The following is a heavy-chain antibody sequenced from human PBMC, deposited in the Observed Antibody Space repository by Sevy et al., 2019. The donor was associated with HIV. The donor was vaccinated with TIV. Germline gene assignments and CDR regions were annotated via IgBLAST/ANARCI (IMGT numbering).Heavy chain of an antibody. D-gene: IGHD6-13*01. CDR3: ARVGQQKVP. Sequence: ASVKVSCKVSGYTLTELSMHWVRQAPGKGLEWMGGFDPEDGETVYAQKFQGRVTVTEDTSTDTAYMELSRLRSDDTAVYYCARVGQQKVPWGQGTLVTVSS. J-gene: IGHJ5*02. V-gene: IGHV1-24*01. CDR2: FDPEDGET. CDR1: GYTLTELS.